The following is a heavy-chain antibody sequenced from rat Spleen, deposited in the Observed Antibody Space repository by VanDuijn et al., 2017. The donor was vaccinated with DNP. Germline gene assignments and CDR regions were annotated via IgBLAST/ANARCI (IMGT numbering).Heavy chain of an antibody. CDR1: EFTFTNYD. CDR3: ARMFYGYSDY. D-gene: IGHD1-9*01. Sequence: EVRLVESGGGFVQPGRSMKLACATSEFTFTNYDMAWVRQAPKKGLEWVATITHGAGSTYYRDSVKGRFTISRDNANSTLYLQMDSLRSEDSATYYCARMFYGYSDYWGQGVMVTVSS. J-gene: IGHJ2*01. CDR2: ITHGAGST. V-gene: IGHV5-25*01.